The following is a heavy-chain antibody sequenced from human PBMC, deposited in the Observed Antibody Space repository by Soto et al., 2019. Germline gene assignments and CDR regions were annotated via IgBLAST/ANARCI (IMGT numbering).Heavy chain of an antibody. CDR2: INSDGSST. CDR1: GFTFSSYW. J-gene: IGHJ6*03. CDR3: ASSAPLTTYYYYYMDV. V-gene: IGHV3-74*01. Sequence: GGSLRLSCAASGFTFSSYWMHWVRQAPGKGLVWVSRINSDGSSTSYADSVKGRFTISRDNAKNTLYLQMNSLRAEDTAVYYCASSAPLTTYYYYYMDVWGKGTTVTISS.